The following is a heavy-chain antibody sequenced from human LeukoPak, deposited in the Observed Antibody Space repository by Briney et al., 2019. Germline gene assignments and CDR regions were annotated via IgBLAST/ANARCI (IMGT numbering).Heavy chain of an antibody. J-gene: IGHJ4*02. CDR1: GFTFSSYS. CDR3: ARLAEAGTLEEYDY. D-gene: IGHD6-19*01. CDR2: ISSSSSTI. Sequence: SGGSLRLSCAASGFTFSSYSMNWVRQAPGKGLEWVSYISSSSSTIYYADSVKGRFTISRDNAKNSLYLQMNSLRAEDTAVYYCARLAEAGTLEEYDYWGQGTLVTVSS. V-gene: IGHV3-48*04.